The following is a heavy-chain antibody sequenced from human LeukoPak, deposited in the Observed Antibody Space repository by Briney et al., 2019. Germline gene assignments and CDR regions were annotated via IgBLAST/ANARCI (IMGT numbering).Heavy chain of an antibody. V-gene: IGHV4-39*07. J-gene: IGHJ4*02. CDR3: ARGDVFVAGTFGN. CDR2: IYYSGST. CDR1: GGSISGSSYY. D-gene: IGHD6-19*01. Sequence: PSETLSLTCTVSGGSISGSSYYWGWIRQPPGKGLEWIGSIYYSGSTYYNPSLKSRVTISVDTSKNQFSLKLSSVTAADTAVYYCARGDVFVAGTFGNWGQGTLVTVSS.